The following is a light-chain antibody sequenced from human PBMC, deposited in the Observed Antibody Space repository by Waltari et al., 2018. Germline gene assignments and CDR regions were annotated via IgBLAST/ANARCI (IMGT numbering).Light chain of an antibody. CDR3: QQYYNAPLT. V-gene: IGKV4-1*01. Sequence: DIVMTQSPDSLAVSLGERATINCKSSQSILYRSSNRNALAWYQQKPGQPPKLLFFWAATRESGVPDRFSVSGSGTDFTLTISSLQAEDVAVYYCQQYYNAPLTFGGGTKVEIK. J-gene: IGKJ4*01. CDR1: QSILYRSSNRNA. CDR2: WAA.